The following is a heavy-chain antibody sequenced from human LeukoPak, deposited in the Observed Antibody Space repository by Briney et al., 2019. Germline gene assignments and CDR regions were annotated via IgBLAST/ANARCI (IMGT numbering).Heavy chain of an antibody. Sequence: GESLQISCKGSGYSFTSYWIGWVRQLPGKGLGWMGIIYPDDSDTTYSPSFQGQVTISADKSISTAYLQWSSLKASDTAMYYCARRLMYYYDTSGYDVAFDIWGQGTMVTVSS. CDR3: ARRLMYYYDTSGYDVAFDI. J-gene: IGHJ3*02. CDR2: IYPDDSDT. CDR1: GYSFTSYW. D-gene: IGHD3-22*01. V-gene: IGHV5-51*01.